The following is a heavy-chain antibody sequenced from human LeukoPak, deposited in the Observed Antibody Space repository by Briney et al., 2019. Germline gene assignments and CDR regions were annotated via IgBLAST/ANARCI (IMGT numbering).Heavy chain of an antibody. J-gene: IGHJ6*02. Sequence: PGGSLRLSCAASGFTFSNYAMHWVRQAPGKGLEWVAVISDDGSNKYYGDSVKGRFTISRDNSKNTVYLQMNSLRAEDTAVYYCAKEKEMATTFYYYYYGMDVWGQGTTVTVSS. CDR2: ISDDGSNK. D-gene: IGHD5-24*01. CDR3: AKEKEMATTFYYYYYGMDV. V-gene: IGHV3-30*18. CDR1: GFTFSNYA.